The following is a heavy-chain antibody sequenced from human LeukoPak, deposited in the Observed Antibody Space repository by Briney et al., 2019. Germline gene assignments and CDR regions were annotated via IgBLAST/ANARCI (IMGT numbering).Heavy chain of an antibody. J-gene: IGHJ4*02. CDR3: ARAPSSGSYFDY. V-gene: IGHV1-69*04. CDR1: GGTFSSYS. CDR2: IIPIFGIA. D-gene: IGHD1-26*01. Sequence: VASVKVSCKASGGTFSSYSISWVRQAPGQGLEWMGRIIPIFGIANYAQKFQGRVTITADKSTSTAYMELSSLRSEDTAVYCCARAPSSGSYFDYWGQGTLVTVSS.